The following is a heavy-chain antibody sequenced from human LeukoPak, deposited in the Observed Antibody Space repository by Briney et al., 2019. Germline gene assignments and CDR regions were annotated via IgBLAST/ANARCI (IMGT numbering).Heavy chain of an antibody. D-gene: IGHD2-2*01. Sequence: ASVKVSCKASGYTFTSYAMNWVRQAPGQGLEWMGWINTNTGNPTYAQGFTGRFVFSLDTSVSTAYLQISSLKAEDTAVYYCARASLDCSSTSCYYDYYYGMDVWGQGTTVTVSS. J-gene: IGHJ6*02. V-gene: IGHV7-4-1*02. CDR1: GYTFTSYA. CDR3: ARASLDCSSTSCYYDYYYGMDV. CDR2: INTNTGNP.